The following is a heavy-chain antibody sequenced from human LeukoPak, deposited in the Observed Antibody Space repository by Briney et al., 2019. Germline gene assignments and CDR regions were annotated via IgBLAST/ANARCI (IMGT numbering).Heavy chain of an antibody. J-gene: IGHJ4*02. V-gene: IGHV3-7*05. CDR3: ARNRYSVSYGVDY. Sequence: GGSLRLSCAASGFTFSSYWMSRVRQAPGKGLEWVANIKQDGSEKYYVDSVKGRFTISRDNAKNSLYLQMNSLRAEDTAVYYCARNRYSVSYGVDYWGQGTLVTVSS. CDR1: GFTFSSYW. CDR2: IKQDGSEK. D-gene: IGHD1-26*01.